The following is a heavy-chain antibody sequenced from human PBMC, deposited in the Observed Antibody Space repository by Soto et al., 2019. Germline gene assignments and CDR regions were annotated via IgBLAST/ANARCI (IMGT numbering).Heavy chain of an antibody. Sequence: PGESLKISCKGSGYSFTSYWIGWVRQMPGKGLEWMGIIYPGDSDTRYSPSFQGQVTISADKSVSTAYLQWSSLKASDTAMYYCARQRPTYYYDSSGYYGAFDIWGQGTMVTVSS. CDR3: ARQRPTYYYDSSGYYGAFDI. V-gene: IGHV5-51*01. D-gene: IGHD3-22*01. J-gene: IGHJ3*02. CDR2: IYPGDSDT. CDR1: GYSFTSYW.